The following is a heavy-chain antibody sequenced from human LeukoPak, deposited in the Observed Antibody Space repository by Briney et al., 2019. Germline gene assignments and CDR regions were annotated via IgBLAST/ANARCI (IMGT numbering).Heavy chain of an antibody. CDR2: IKEDGSVI. D-gene: IGHD2-21*01. J-gene: IGHJ6*04. CDR3: AKDIVLDV. Sequence: PGGSRRLSCLGSGFGFSNYWMTWLRQAPGEGLEWVANIKEDGSVIYYADSVKGRFTISRDNAKNSVYLQMNSLRAEDTALYYCAKDIVLDVWGKGTTVTVSS. CDR1: GFGFSNYW. V-gene: IGHV3-7*03.